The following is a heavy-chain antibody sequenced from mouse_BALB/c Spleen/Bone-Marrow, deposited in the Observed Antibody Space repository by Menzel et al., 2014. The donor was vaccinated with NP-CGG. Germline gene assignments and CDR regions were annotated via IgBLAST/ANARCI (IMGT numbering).Heavy chain of an antibody. J-gene: IGHJ3*01. V-gene: IGHV5-9-2*01. CDR1: GFSFNSYG. CDR3: ARHAYYDQTEVSFVY. Sequence: EVNVVESGGGLVKSGRSLKLSCAASGFSFNSYGMSWVRQTPEKRLEWVATISGGGSYTFYPDSVKGRFTISRDNAKNNLYLQLSSLRSEDTALYYCARHAYYDQTEVSFVYWGQGTLVTVSA. CDR2: ISGGGSYT. D-gene: IGHD2-4*01.